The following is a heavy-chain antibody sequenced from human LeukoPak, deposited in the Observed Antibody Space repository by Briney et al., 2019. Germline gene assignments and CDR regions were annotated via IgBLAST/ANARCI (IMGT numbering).Heavy chain of an antibody. V-gene: IGHV3-21*01. Sequence: GGSLRLSCAASGFTFSSYSMNWVRQAPGKGLEWVSSISSSSSYIYYADSVKGRFTISRDNAKNSLYLQMNSLRAEDTAVYYCARDYYDSSGYSGYFDYWGQGTLVTVSS. CDR1: GFTFSSYS. J-gene: IGHJ4*02. CDR2: ISSSSSYI. CDR3: ARDYYDSSGYSGYFDY. D-gene: IGHD3-22*01.